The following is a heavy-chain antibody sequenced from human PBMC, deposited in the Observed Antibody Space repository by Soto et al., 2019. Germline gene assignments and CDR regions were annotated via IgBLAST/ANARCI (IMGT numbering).Heavy chain of an antibody. CDR1: GFIFNNYW. J-gene: IGHJ5*02. D-gene: IGHD3-9*01. V-gene: IGHV3-74*01. CDR2: VNSDGSTT. CDR3: ARGKYYDVSTGYSTFDP. Sequence: EVQLVESGGGLVQPGGSMRLSCAASGFIFNNYWMHWVRQVPGKGLVWVSRVNSDGSTTNYADSVKGRFTIARDNAKNTLFLQMYSLRVEDTAVYYCARGKYYDVSTGYSTFDPWGQGVPVVVAS.